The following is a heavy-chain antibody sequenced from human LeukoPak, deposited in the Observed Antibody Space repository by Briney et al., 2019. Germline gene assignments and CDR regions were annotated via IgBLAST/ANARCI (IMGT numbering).Heavy chain of an antibody. Sequence: GGSLRLSCAASGFTFSDYYMSWIRQAPGKGLEWVSYISSSGSTIYYADSVKGRFTISRDNAKNSLYLQMNSLRAEDTAVYYCAKDILQTNDAFDIWGQGTMVTVSS. CDR3: AKDILQTNDAFDI. V-gene: IGHV3-11*01. D-gene: IGHD1-1*01. CDR1: GFTFSDYY. J-gene: IGHJ3*02. CDR2: ISSSGSTI.